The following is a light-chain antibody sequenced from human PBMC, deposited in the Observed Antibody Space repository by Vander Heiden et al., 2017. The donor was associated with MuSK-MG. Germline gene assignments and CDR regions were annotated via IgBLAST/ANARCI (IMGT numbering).Light chain of an antibody. J-gene: IGKJ4*01. Sequence: DIQMTQSPSSLSASVGDRVTITCRASQSISSYLNWYQQKPGKAPKLLIYAASSLQSGVPSRCSSSRSGTEFTLTISSLQPEDFSTVYCQQSYSTRALTFGGGTKVEIK. CDR2: AAS. V-gene: IGKV1-39*01. CDR3: QQSYSTRALT. CDR1: QSISSY.